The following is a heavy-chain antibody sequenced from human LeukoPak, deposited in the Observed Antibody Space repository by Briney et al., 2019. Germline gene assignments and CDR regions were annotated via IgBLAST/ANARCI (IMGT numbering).Heavy chain of an antibody. V-gene: IGHV1-69*04. Sequence: ASVKGSCKASGGTFSSYAISWVRQAPGQGLEWMGRIIPILGIANYAQKFQGRVTITADKSTSTAYMELSSLRSGDTAVYYCARIPGEGYYDSSGYWGAFDTWGQGTMVTVSS. CDR2: IIPILGIA. D-gene: IGHD3-22*01. J-gene: IGHJ3*02. CDR3: ARIPGEGYYDSSGYWGAFDT. CDR1: GGTFSSYA.